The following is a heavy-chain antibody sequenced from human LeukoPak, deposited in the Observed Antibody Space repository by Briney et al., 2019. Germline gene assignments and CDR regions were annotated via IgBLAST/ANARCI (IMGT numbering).Heavy chain of an antibody. V-gene: IGHV4-61*01. Sequence: TSETLSLTCTVSGGSISSSSYYWSWIRQSPGKGLEWIGYIHYSGRTNYNPSLKSRVTISVDASKSQFSLMLSSVTAADTAVYYCARHGAMVEDVFPFHYWGQGTLVTVSS. J-gene: IGHJ4*02. D-gene: IGHD5-18*01. CDR3: ARHGAMVEDVFPFHY. CDR1: GGSISSSSYY. CDR2: IHYSGRT.